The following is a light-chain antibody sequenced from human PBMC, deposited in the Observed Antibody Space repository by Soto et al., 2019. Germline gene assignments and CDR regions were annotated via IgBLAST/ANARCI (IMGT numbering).Light chain of an antibody. CDR1: QSISTY. CDR3: QQSYTAPLT. J-gene: IGKJ4*01. CDR2: AAS. V-gene: IGKV1-39*01. Sequence: DIQMTQSPSSLSASVGDRVTITCRASQSISTYLNWYQQRPGKAPNLLIFAASTLQSGVPSRFSGSGSGTDFTLTIRSLQPEYFATYYCQQSYTAPLTFGGGTKVDIK.